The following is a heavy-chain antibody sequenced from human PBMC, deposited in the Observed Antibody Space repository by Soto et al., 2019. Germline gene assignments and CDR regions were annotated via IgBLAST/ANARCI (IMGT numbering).Heavy chain of an antibody. CDR1: GGSFSGYY. V-gene: IGHV4-34*01. D-gene: IGHD5-12*01. CDR3: ARGRIPVIRYSGYGLTSANLDY. Sequence: PSETLSLTCAVYGGSFSGYYWSWIRQPPGKGLEWIGEINHSGSTNYNPSLKSRVTISVDTSKNQFSLKLSSVTAADTAVYYCARGRIPVIRYSGYGLTSANLDYWGQGTLVTVSS. J-gene: IGHJ4*02. CDR2: INHSGST.